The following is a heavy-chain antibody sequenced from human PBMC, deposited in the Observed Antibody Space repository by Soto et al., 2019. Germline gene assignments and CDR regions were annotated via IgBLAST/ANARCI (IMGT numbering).Heavy chain of an antibody. Sequence: EVQLVESGGGLVQPGRSLRLSCAASGFTFDDYAMHWVRQAPGKGLEWVSGISWNSGSIGYADSVKGRFTISRDNAKNSLYLQMNSLRAEDTALYYCAKDDTAMVENYFDYWGQGTLVTVSS. V-gene: IGHV3-9*01. CDR2: ISWNSGSI. CDR3: AKDDTAMVENYFDY. J-gene: IGHJ4*02. D-gene: IGHD5-18*01. CDR1: GFTFDDYA.